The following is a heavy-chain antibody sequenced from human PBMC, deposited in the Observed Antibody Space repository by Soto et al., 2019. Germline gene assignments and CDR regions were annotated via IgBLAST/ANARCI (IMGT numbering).Heavy chain of an antibody. CDR1: GGSISSSNW. V-gene: IGHV4-4*02. J-gene: IGHJ6*02. Sequence: PSETLSLTCAVSGGSISSSNWWSWVRQPPGKGLEWIGEIYHSGSTNYNPSLKSRVTISVDKSKNQFSLKLSSVTAADTAVYYCARDRSSDDYGGNPGNYYYGMDVWGQGTTVTV. CDR2: IYHSGST. D-gene: IGHD4-17*01. CDR3: ARDRSSDDYGGNPGNYYYGMDV.